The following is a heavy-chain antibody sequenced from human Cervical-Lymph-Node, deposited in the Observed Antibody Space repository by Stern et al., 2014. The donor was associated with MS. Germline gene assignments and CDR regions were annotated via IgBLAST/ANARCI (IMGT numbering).Heavy chain of an antibody. D-gene: IGHD6-19*01. V-gene: IGHV3-21*06. CDR3: ARSLAVAGFNH. CDR2: ISRNSSYT. Sequence: EVQLVESGGGLVKPGGSLGLSCAASGFTFRSYSMNWVRQAPGKGLEWVSSISRNSSYTYYADSVKGRFTISRVNAKNSLYLHMNSLRAEDTAVYYCARSLAVAGFNHWGQGTLVTVSS. CDR1: GFTFRSYS. J-gene: IGHJ4*02.